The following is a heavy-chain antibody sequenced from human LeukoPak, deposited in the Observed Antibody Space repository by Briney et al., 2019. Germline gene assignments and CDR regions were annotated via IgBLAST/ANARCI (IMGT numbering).Heavy chain of an antibody. D-gene: IGHD3-16*01. CDR2: ISGSGGST. Sequence: GGSLRLSCAASGFTFSSDAMTWVRQAPGKGLEWVSGISGSGGSTYYADPVKGRFTISRDNSKNTLYLQMSSLRAEDTAVYYCAKNGRGGSSYFDYWGQGTLVTVSS. CDR1: GFTFSSDA. J-gene: IGHJ4*02. CDR3: AKNGRGGSSYFDY. V-gene: IGHV3-23*01.